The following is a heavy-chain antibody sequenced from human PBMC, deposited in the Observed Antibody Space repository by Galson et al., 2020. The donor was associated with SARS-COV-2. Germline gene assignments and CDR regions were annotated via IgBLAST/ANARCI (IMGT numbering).Heavy chain of an antibody. CDR1: GFTFGAYY. CDR3: ARDPYYYESSGHYDY. V-gene: IGHV3-11*01. Sequence: GGSLRLSCAASGFTFGAYYMSWIRRAPGKGLEYVSYISSSGRNIYYADSVKGRFTISRDNAKSSLYLQMNSLRAEDTAVYYCARDPYYYESSGHYDYWGQGTQVTVSS. CDR2: ISSSGRNI. D-gene: IGHD3-22*01. J-gene: IGHJ4*02.